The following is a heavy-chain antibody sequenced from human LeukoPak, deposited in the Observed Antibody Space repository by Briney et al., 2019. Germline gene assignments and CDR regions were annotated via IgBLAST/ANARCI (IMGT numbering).Heavy chain of an antibody. CDR3: AKDLGRYRNNFFDY. Sequence: GGSLRLSCAASGFTFDEYAIHWVRQAPGKGLEWVSLISGDGATTYYAASVKGRFTISRDNNKNFLYLQMNSLRADDTAVYYCAKDLGRYRNNFFDYWGQGNLVTVSS. J-gene: IGHJ4*02. D-gene: IGHD1-26*01. V-gene: IGHV3-43*02. CDR1: GFTFDEYA. CDR2: ISGDGATT.